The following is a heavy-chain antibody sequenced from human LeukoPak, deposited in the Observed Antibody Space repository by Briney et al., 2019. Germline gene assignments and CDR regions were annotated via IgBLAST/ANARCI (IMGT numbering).Heavy chain of an antibody. Sequence: SETLSLTCVVSGGSVSGYYWGWIRQPPGRGLKWIGYVYYSGSTNYNPSFKSRITISVDTSRNQFSLQLSSVTAADTAVYYCARIHRYCSGGACYVLDNWGQGTLVAVSS. D-gene: IGHD2-15*01. CDR2: VYYSGST. CDR1: GGSVSGYY. V-gene: IGHV4-59*02. J-gene: IGHJ4*02. CDR3: ARIHRYCSGGACYVLDN.